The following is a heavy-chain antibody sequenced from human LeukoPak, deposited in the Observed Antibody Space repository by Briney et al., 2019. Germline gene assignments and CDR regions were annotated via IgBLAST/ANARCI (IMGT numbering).Heavy chain of an antibody. CDR2: ISVHNGNT. CDR3: ARVRGSYGDTANY. CDR1: GYSFTSYG. D-gene: IGHD4-17*01. Sequence: ASVKVSCKASGYSFTSYGISWVRQAPGQGLEWMGWISVHNGNTHYAQKLQGRVTMTTDTSTSTAYMELRSLRSDDTAVYYCARVRGSYGDTANYWGQRTLVTVSS. J-gene: IGHJ4*02. V-gene: IGHV1-18*04.